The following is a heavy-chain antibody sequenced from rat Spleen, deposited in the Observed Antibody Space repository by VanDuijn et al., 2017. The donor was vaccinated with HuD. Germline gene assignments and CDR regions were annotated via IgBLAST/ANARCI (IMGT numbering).Heavy chain of an antibody. D-gene: IGHD1-12*02. J-gene: IGHJ2*01. CDR2: ISYDGSST. Sequence: EVQLAESGGGFVQPGGSLKLSCAASGFTFTDYYMAWVRQAPTKGLEWVATISYDGSSTYYRDSVKGRFTISRYNAKSTLYLQMDSLRSEDTATYYCTTDTFYDGTYYPGGFDYWGQGVMVTVSS. CDR1: GFTFTDYY. V-gene: IGHV5-20*01. CDR3: TTDTFYDGTYYPGGFDY.